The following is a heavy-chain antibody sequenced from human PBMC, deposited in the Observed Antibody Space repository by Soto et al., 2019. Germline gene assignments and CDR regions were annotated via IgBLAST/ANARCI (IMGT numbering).Heavy chain of an antibody. CDR2: IHYSGST. D-gene: IGHD3-10*01. Sequence: PSEPLSLTCTVSGYSISNYSWSWIRQPPGKKQEWIGYIHYSGSTNYNPSLKSRVTISVDTSKNQFYLELSSVTAADTAVYFFLWDLLWFGEHLPSGYYGMDVGGQGTTVTVSS. J-gene: IGHJ6*02. V-gene: IGHV4-59*01. CDR3: LWDLLWFGEHLPSGYYGMDV. CDR1: GYSISNYS.